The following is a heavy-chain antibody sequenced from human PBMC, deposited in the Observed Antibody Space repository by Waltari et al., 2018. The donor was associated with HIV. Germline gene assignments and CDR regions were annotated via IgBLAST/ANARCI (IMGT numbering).Heavy chain of an antibody. CDR2: INPDPSRT. Sequence: QVQLVQSGAEVKKPGASVKVSCRASGYTFTGYSMHWGRQAPGQGLEWLGWINPDPSRTKYAQKFQGRVTMTRDASISTAYMELRRLRTDDTAVYYCARAVCNGGSCCSYYFDYWGQGTLVTVSS. CDR1: GYTFTGYS. V-gene: IGHV1-2*02. D-gene: IGHD2-15*01. CDR3: ARAVCNGGSCCSYYFDY. J-gene: IGHJ4*02.